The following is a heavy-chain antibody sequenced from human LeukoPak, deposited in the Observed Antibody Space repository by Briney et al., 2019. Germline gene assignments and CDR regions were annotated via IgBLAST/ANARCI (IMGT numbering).Heavy chain of an antibody. Sequence: PSETLSLTCTVSGGSLSSGGYYWSWIRQYPGMGLEWIGSIYYSGSAYYTPSLRSRVNISVDTSKSQFALNLTSVTAADTAVYYCARVSSARNALDYWGQGTLVTVSS. CDR3: ARVSSARNALDY. CDR2: IYYSGSA. J-gene: IGHJ4*02. V-gene: IGHV4-31*03. D-gene: IGHD1-14*01. CDR1: GGSLSSGGYY.